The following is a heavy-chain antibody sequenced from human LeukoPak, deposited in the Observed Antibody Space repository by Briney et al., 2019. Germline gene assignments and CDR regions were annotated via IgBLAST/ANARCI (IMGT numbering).Heavy chain of an antibody. D-gene: IGHD6-13*01. CDR1: GFTFSRYS. V-gene: IGHV3-21*01. CDR2: ISGSGTNT. J-gene: IGHJ6*03. Sequence: PGGSLRLSCAASGFTFSRYSMNWVRQAPGKGLEWVSSISGSGTNTDYADSVKGRFTISRDKAKNSLYLQMNSLRAEDTAVYYCARTTSSWSHYYYYSMDVWGKGTTVTVSS. CDR3: ARTTSSWSHYYYYSMDV.